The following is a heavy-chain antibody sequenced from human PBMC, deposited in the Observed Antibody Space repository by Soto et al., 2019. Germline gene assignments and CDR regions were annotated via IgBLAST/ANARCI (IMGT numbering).Heavy chain of an antibody. V-gene: IGHV3-21*01. D-gene: IGHD3-10*01. CDR1: GFTFSSYS. J-gene: IGHJ6*02. CDR2: ISSSSSYI. Sequence: GGSLRLSFAASGFTFSSYSMTWVRQAPGKGLEWVSSISSSSSYIYYADSVKGRFTISRDNAKNSLYLQMNSLRDEDTAVYYCARRITMVRGPDYYYALDVWGQGTTVTVSS. CDR3: ARRITMVRGPDYYYALDV.